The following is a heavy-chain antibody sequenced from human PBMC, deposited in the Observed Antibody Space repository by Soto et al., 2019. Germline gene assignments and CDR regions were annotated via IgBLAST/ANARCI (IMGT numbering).Heavy chain of an antibody. CDR2: ISYDGSNK. V-gene: IGHV3-30-3*01. Sequence: QVQLVESGGGVVQPGRSLRLSCAASGFTFSSYAMHWVRQAPGKGLEWVAVISYDGSNKYYADSVKGRFTISRDNSKNTLYLQMNSLRAEDTAVYYCARGGIAARRWGQGTLVTVSS. CDR1: GFTFSSYA. CDR3: ARGGIAARR. D-gene: IGHD6-6*01. J-gene: IGHJ4*02.